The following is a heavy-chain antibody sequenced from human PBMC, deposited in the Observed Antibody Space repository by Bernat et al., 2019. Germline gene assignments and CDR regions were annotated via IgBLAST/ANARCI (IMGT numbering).Heavy chain of an antibody. J-gene: IGHJ5*02. CDR2: IYYSGST. CDR3: ARVRITIFGVVNLGRYNWFDP. CDR1: GGSISSGGYY. Sequence: QVQLQESGPGLVKPSQTLSLTCTVSGGSISSGGYYWSWIRQHPGKGLEWIGYIYYSGSTYYNPSLKSRVTISVDTSKNQFSLKLSSVTAADTAVYYCARVRITIFGVVNLGRYNWFDPWGQGTLVTVSS. D-gene: IGHD3-3*01. V-gene: IGHV4-31*03.